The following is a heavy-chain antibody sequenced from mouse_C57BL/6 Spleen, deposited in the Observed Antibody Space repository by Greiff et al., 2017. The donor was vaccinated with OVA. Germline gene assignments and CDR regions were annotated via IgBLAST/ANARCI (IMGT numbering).Heavy chain of an antibody. J-gene: IGHJ3*01. CDR3: ARWDDGYLFAY. V-gene: IGHV1-52*01. CDR1: GYTFTSYW. D-gene: IGHD2-3*01. Sequence: QVQLQQPGAELVRPGSSVKLSCKASGYTFTSYWMHWVKQRPIQGLEWIGNIDPSDSETHYNQKFKDKATLTVDKSSSTAYMQLSSLTSEDSAVYYCARWDDGYLFAYWGQGTLVTVSA. CDR2: IDPSDSET.